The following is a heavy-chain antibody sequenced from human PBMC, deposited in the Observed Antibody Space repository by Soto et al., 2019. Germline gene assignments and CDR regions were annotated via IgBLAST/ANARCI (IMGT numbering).Heavy chain of an antibody. V-gene: IGHV3-30-3*01. D-gene: IGHD5-18*01. J-gene: IGHJ4*02. CDR1: GFTFSSYA. Sequence: QVQLVESGGGVVQPGRSLRLSCAASGFTFSSYAMHWVRQAPGKGLEWVAVISYDGSNKYYADSVKGRFTISIDNSKNTLYLQMNSLRAEDTAVYYCARELKHQKRGYSYGYDWGQGTLVTVSS. CDR2: ISYDGSNK. CDR3: ARELKHQKRGYSYGYD.